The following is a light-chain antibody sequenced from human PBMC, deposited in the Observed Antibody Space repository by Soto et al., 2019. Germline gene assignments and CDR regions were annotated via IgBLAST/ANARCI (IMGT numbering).Light chain of an antibody. CDR2: LGS. Sequence: IVMTQSPLSLPVTPGEPASIYCRSSQNLLHSNGYNYLDWYLQKPGQSPQLLIYLGSNRASGVPDRFSGSGSGTDFTLKITRVDAEDVGLYFCMQGLQSPWTFGQGTKVEIK. CDR1: QNLLHSNGYNY. V-gene: IGKV2-28*01. CDR3: MQGLQSPWT. J-gene: IGKJ1*01.